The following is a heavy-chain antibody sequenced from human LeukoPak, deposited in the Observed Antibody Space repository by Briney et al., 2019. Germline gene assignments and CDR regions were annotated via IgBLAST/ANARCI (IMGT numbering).Heavy chain of an antibody. CDR1: GFTFSSYA. CDR2: ISGSGGRT. CDR3: AKNPPDTVVLPGGYFNYYGVDV. V-gene: IGHV3-23*01. J-gene: IGHJ6*04. D-gene: IGHD2-2*01. Sequence: GGSLRLSCAVSGFTFSSYAMSWVRQAPGKGLEWVSGISGSGGRTYYADSVKDHFTISRDNSKNTLYLQMDSLRAEDTAVYYCAKNPPDTVVLPGGYFNYYGVDVWGKGTTVTASS.